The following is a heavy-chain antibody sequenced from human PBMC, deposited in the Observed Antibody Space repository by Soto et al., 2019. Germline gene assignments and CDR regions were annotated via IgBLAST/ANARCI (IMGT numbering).Heavy chain of an antibody. J-gene: IGHJ4*02. Sequence: SVKVSCKASGGTFNSYTINWVRQAPGQGLEWMGGITPIFGRTNYAQKSQDRVTITADESTNTAYMQLRDLTSDDTAVYYCATVPGLVLVPPKHPLGAYFDFWGEGALVTVSS. V-gene: IGHV1-69*13. CDR2: ITPIFGRT. D-gene: IGHD2-8*02. CDR3: ATVPGLVLVPPKHPLGAYFDF. CDR1: GGTFNSYT.